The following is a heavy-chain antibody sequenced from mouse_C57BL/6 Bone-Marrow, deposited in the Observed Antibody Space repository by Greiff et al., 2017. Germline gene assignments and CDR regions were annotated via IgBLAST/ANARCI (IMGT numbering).Heavy chain of an antibody. D-gene: IGHD2-5*01. CDR1: GYTFTSYW. CDR2: IYPGSGST. CDR3: ARPYYSNYWYFDV. Sequence: QVQLQQPGAELVKPGASVQMSCKASGYTFTSYWITWVKQRPGQGLEWIGDIYPGSGSTNYNEKFKSKATLSVDTSSSTAYMQLSSLTSEDSAVYYCARPYYSNYWYFDVWGTGTTVTVSS. J-gene: IGHJ1*03. V-gene: IGHV1-55*01.